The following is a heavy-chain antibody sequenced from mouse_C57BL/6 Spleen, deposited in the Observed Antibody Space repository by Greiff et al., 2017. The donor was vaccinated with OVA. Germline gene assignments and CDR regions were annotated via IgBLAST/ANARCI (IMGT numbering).Heavy chain of an antibody. CDR3: ATYYGSRSSYAMDY. Sequence: VQLKESGAELVRPGSSVKMSCKTSGYTFTSYGINWVKQRPGQGLEWIGYIYIGNGYTEYNEKFKGKATLTSDTSSSTAYMQLSSLTSEDSAIYFCATYYGSRSSYAMDYWGQGTSVTVSS. D-gene: IGHD1-1*01. V-gene: IGHV1-58*01. CDR2: IYIGNGYT. CDR1: GYTFTSYG. J-gene: IGHJ4*01.